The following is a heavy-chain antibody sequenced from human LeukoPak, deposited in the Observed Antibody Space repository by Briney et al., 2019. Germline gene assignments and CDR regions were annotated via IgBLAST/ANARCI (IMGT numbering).Heavy chain of an antibody. Sequence: ASVKVSCKASGYTFTGYYMHWVRQAPGQGLEWMGWINPNSGGTNYAQKFQGRVTMTRDTSISTAYMELSRLRSDDTAVYYCARVVDGRKWFRDPLPDYWGQGTLVTVSS. CDR3: ARVVDGRKWFRDPLPDY. CDR1: GYTFTGYY. V-gene: IGHV1-2*02. J-gene: IGHJ4*02. CDR2: INPNSGGT. D-gene: IGHD3-10*01.